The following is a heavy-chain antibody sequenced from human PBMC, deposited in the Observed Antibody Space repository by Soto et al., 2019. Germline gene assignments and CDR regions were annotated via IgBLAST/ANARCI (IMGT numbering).Heavy chain of an antibody. D-gene: IGHD6-25*01. CDR2: IYYSGST. V-gene: IGHV4-59*08. CDR3: APSSGWGGFDP. CDR1: GGSISSYY. Sequence: QVQLQESGPGLVKPSETLSLTCTVSGGSISSYYCSWIRQPPGKGLEWIGYIYYSGSTNYNPSLRGPATTSVGTSKNQFALKLSSVTAADTAVYHCAPSSGWGGFDPWGQGTLVTVSS. J-gene: IGHJ5*02.